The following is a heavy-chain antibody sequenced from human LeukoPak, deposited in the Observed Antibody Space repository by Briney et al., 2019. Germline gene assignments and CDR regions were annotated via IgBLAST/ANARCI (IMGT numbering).Heavy chain of an antibody. CDR2: ISGSGGST. V-gene: IGHV3-23*01. CDR3: AKGLVEMATIDAFDI. CDR1: AFTFSSYA. J-gene: IGHJ3*02. Sequence: PGGSLRLSCAASAFTFSSYAMSWVRQAPGKGLEWVSVISGSGGSTYYADSVKGRFTISRDNSKNTLYLQMNSLRAEDTAVYYCAKGLVEMATIDAFDIWGQGTMVTVSS. D-gene: IGHD5-24*01.